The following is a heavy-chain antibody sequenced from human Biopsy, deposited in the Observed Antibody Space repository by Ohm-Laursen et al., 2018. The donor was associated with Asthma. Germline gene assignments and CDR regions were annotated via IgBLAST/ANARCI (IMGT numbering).Heavy chain of an antibody. CDR1: GGTFSNFV. Sequence: ASVKVSCKAPGGTFSNFVISWVRQAPGQGLEWLGGIMTVFGTTNYAQKFQGRVTITADESTSTAYMEVTSLRSEDTAIYYCARCQVGYSSGWSLLLKKIYYSGMDVWGQGTAVTVSS. CDR2: IMTVFGTT. D-gene: IGHD6-19*01. V-gene: IGHV1-69*13. CDR3: ARCQVGYSSGWSLLLKKIYYSGMDV. J-gene: IGHJ6*02.